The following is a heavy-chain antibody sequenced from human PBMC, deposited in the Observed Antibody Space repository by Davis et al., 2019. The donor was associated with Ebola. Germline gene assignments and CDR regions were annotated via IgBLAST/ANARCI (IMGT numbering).Heavy chain of an antibody. Sequence: AASVKVSCKASGYTFTGYYMHWVRQAPGQGLEWMGWISAYNGNTNYAQKFQGRVTITADKSTSTAYMELSSLRSEDTAVYYCARDEGGNFDGPDAFDIWGQGTMVTVSS. V-gene: IGHV1-18*04. CDR3: ARDEGGNFDGPDAFDI. D-gene: IGHD4-23*01. CDR1: GYTFTGYY. J-gene: IGHJ3*02. CDR2: ISAYNGNT.